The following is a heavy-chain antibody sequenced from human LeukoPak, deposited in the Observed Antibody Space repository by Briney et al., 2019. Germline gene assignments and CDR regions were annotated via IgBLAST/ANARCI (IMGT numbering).Heavy chain of an antibody. CDR2: VYYSGST. Sequence: SETLSLTCTVSGGSISISSYYWGWVRQPPGKGLEWIANVYYSGSTYYNPSLKSRVTISINTSKNQFSLKVTSVTAADTAVYYCARIPSPGWFDPWGQGTLVTVSS. CDR3: ARIPSPGWFDP. V-gene: IGHV4-39*07. J-gene: IGHJ5*02. CDR1: GGSISISSYY.